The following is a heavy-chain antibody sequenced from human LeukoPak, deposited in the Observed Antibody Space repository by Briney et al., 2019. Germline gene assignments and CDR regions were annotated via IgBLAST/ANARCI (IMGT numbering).Heavy chain of an antibody. D-gene: IGHD6-13*01. CDR1: GFSVSSNH. CDR2: IYSGGST. V-gene: IGHV3-53*01. J-gene: IGHJ4*02. CDR3: ARDRGSSWTYSFDY. Sequence: GGSLRLSCAASGFSVSSNHMSWVRQAPGKGLEWVSVIYSGGSTYYADSVKGRFTISRDNSKNTLHLQVNSLRAEDTAVYYCARDRGSSWTYSFDYWGQGTLVTVSS.